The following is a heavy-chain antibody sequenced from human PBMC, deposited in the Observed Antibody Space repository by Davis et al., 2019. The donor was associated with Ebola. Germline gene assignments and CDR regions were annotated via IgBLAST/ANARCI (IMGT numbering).Heavy chain of an antibody. CDR1: GYAFTSRG. J-gene: IGHJ6*02. CDR2: ISGYNGNT. CDR3: ARDREYSSSWAGSAYYYYGMDV. Sequence: ASVKVSCKASGYAFTSRGISWVRQAPGQGLEWMGWISGYNGNTNYAQKLQGRVTMTTDTSTSTAYMELRSLRSDDTAVYYCARDREYSSSWAGSAYYYYGMDVWGQGTTVTVSS. V-gene: IGHV1-18*01. D-gene: IGHD6-13*01.